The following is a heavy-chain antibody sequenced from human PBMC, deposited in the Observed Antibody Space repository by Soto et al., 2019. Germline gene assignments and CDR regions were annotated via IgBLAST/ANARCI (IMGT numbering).Heavy chain of an antibody. CDR2: IYYSGGT. CDR3: ARVGDRISYMDV. Sequence: PSETLSLTCTVPCASISSYYWSWIRQPPGKGLEWIGYIYYSGGTNYNPYLKSRVTISVDTSKNQFSLKLSSVTAADTAVYYCARVGDRISYMDVWGKGTMVTVSS. CDR1: CASISSYY. D-gene: IGHD3-16*01. V-gene: IGHV4-59*01. J-gene: IGHJ6*03.